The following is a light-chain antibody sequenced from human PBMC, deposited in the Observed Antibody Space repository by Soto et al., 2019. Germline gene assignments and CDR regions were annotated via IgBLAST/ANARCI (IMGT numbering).Light chain of an antibody. Sequence: QSALTQPASVSGSPGQSITISCTGTSSDVGGYNYVSWYQQHPGKAPKLMIYEVSNRPSGVSNRFSGSKSGNTASLTISGLQAEDEADYYCATWDDSLSGHMVFGGGTKLTVL. CDR1: SSDVGGYNY. CDR2: EVS. V-gene: IGLV2-14*01. CDR3: ATWDDSLSGHMV. J-gene: IGLJ3*02.